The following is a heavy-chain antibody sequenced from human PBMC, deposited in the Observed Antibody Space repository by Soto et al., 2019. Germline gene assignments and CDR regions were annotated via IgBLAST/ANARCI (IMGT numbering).Heavy chain of an antibody. D-gene: IGHD6-19*01. CDR2: IYSGGST. Sequence: EVQLVESGGGLIQPGGSLRLSCAASGFTVSSNYMSWVRQAPGKGLEWVSVIYSGGSTYYADSVKGRFTISRDNSKNTLYLQMNSLRAEDTAVYYCASASPARIAVAGIYYFDYWGQGTLVTVSS. CDR3: ASASPARIAVAGIYYFDY. V-gene: IGHV3-53*01. CDR1: GFTVSSNY. J-gene: IGHJ4*02.